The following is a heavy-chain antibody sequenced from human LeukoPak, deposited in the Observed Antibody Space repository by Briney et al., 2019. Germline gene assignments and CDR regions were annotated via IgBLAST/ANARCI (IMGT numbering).Heavy chain of an antibody. Sequence: PSQTLSLTCTVSGGSISSGDYYWSWIRQPPGKGLEWIGYIYYSGSTYYNPSLKSRVTISVDTSKNQFSLKLSSVTAADTAVYYCARDRPATSLIDYWGQGTLVTVSS. V-gene: IGHV4-30-4*01. CDR2: IYYSGST. CDR1: GGSISSGDYY. CDR3: ARDRPATSLIDY. J-gene: IGHJ4*02.